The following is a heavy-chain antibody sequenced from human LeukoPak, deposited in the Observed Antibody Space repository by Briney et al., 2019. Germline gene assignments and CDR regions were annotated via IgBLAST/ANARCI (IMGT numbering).Heavy chain of an antibody. CDR3: VRGGPSTWS. D-gene: IGHD2-15*01. Sequence: PGGSLRLSCAASGFTFKLYWMHWVRQVPGKRPVWVSRINDDGSDTICADSVRGRFTISRYDAKNTVYLQMNNLRAEDTAVYYCVRGGPSTWSWGQGTLVTVSS. CDR2: INDDGSDT. V-gene: IGHV3-74*01. J-gene: IGHJ5*02. CDR1: GFTFKLYW.